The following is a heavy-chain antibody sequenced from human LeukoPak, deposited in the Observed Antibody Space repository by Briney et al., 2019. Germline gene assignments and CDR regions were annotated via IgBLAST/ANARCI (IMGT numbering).Heavy chain of an antibody. CDR1: AFIFSGHW. J-gene: IGHJ4*02. CDR2: IYSDDST. V-gene: IGHV3-53*01. CDR3: ARDQGSSADY. Sequence: GGSPRLSCEGSAFIFSGHWMNWVRQTPGKGLEWVSVIYSDDSTYYADAVKGRFTISRDNSKNILYLQMNSLRVEDTAVYYCARDQGSSADYWGQGTLVTVSS. D-gene: IGHD6-13*01.